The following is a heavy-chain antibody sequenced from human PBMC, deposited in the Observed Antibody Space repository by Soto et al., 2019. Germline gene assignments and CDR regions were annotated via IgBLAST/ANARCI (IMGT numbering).Heavy chain of an antibody. V-gene: IGHV3-23*01. CDR3: ANRYSSSWYDAFQH. CDR2: ISGSGGST. D-gene: IGHD6-13*01. Sequence: GGSLRLSCAASGFTFSSYAMSWVRQAPGKGLEWVSAISGSGGSTYYADSVKGRSTISRDNSKNTLYLQMNSLRAEDTAVYYCANRYSSSWYDAFQHWGQGTLVTAPQ. CDR1: GFTFSSYA. J-gene: IGHJ1*01.